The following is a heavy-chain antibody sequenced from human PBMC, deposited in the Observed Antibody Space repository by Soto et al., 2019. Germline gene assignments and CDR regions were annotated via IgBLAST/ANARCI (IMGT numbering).Heavy chain of an antibody. CDR3: SRHRGRRPQLFYYYGMDV. CDR2: IYPGDSDI. Sequence: GESLKISCKGSGYSFTSYWIGWVRQMPGKGLEWMGIIYPGDSDIRYSPSFEGQVTISADKSISTAYLQWSSLRASDTAMYYCSRHRGRRPQLFYYYGMDVWGQGTTVTVSS. D-gene: IGHD3-16*01. V-gene: IGHV5-51*01. J-gene: IGHJ6*02. CDR1: GYSFTSYW.